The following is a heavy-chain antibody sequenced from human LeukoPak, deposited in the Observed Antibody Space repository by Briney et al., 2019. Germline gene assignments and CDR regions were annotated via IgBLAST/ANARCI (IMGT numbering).Heavy chain of an antibody. D-gene: IGHD3-22*01. V-gene: IGHV4-39*07. CDR3: ARGDRGTYYYDSRLFDY. Sequence: SETLSLTCTVSGGSINSSSYYFDWIRQTPGKGLEWIGNIYYSGSTLYNPSLKSRVTISVDTSKNQFSLKLSSVTAADTAVYYCARGDRGTYYYDSRLFDYWGQGTLVTVSS. CDR1: GGSINSSSYY. J-gene: IGHJ4*02. CDR2: IYYSGST.